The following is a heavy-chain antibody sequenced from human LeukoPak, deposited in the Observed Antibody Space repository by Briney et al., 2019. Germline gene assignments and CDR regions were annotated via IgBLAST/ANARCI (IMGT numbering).Heavy chain of an antibody. V-gene: IGHV4-4*02. Sequence: SGTLSLTCAVSGGSISSSNWWSWVRQPPGKGLEWIGEIYHSGSTNYNPSLKSRVTISVDTSKNQFSLKLSSVTAADTAVYYCARRRFLPQWLVPWDYWGQGTLVTVSS. J-gene: IGHJ4*02. CDR3: ARRRFLPQWLVPWDY. CDR2: IYHSGST. D-gene: IGHD6-19*01. CDR1: GGSISSSNW.